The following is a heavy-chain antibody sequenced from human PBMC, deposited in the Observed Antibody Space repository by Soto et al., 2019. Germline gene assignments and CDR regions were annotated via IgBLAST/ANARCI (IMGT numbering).Heavy chain of an antibody. CDR2: INHSGST. CDR1: GGSFSGYY. Sequence: QVQLQQWGAGLLKPSETLSLTCAVYGGSFSGYYWSWIRQPPGKGLEWIGEINHSGSTNYNPSLKCRVTIPVATSKNQLALKLRSVTAADTAVYYCARVTGGYYGSGSYRAFDIWCQGTMVIVSS. J-gene: IGHJ3*02. CDR3: ARVTGGYYGSGSYRAFDI. D-gene: IGHD3-10*01. V-gene: IGHV4-34*01.